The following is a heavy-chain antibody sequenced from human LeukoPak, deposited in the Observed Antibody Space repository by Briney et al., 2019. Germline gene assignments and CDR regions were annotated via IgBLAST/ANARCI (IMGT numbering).Heavy chain of an antibody. V-gene: IGHV4-30-4*01. CDR1: GDSISSGVFY. CDR3: ARHYYAVNY. J-gene: IGHJ4*02. Sequence: SQTLSLTCTVSGDSISSGVFYWSWIRQPPGKGLEWIGYIYYSGSTSYNPSLKSRVAISVDTSKNQFSLKLSSVTAADTAVYYCARHYYAVNYWGQGTLVTVSS. D-gene: IGHD3-3*01. CDR2: IYYSGST.